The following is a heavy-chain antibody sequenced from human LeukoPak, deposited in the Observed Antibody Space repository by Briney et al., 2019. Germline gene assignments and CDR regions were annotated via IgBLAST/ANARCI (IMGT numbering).Heavy chain of an antibody. CDR2: IKYDGSEK. D-gene: IGHD3-10*01. CDR1: GFTFSSKW. CDR3: ARDGSGEWPIGY. V-gene: IGHV3-7*01. Sequence: GGSLRLSCAAPGFTFSSKWMSWVRQAPGKGLEWVANIKYDGSEKYYVDSVKGRFTISRDNAKNSLYLQMNSLRAEDTAVYYCARDGSGEWPIGYWGQGTLVTVSS. J-gene: IGHJ4*02.